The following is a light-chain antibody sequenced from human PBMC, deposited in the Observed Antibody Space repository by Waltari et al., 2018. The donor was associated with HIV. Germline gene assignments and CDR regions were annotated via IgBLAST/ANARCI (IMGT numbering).Light chain of an antibody. V-gene: IGLV2-11*01. CDR3: CSYAGTYTYVL. CDR2: EVI. CDR1: SSDVGGYDS. J-gene: IGLJ3*02. Sequence: QSALTQPRSVSGSPGPSVTISCTGTSSDVGGYDSVSWYLQHPGKVPKLIIYEVIKRRAGFCARFSGSKSSNTASLTISGLQTEDEADYFCCSYAGTYTYVLFGGGTKLTVL.